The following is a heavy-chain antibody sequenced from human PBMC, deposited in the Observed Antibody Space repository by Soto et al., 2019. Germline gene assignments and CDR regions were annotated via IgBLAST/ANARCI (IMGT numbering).Heavy chain of an antibody. D-gene: IGHD2-21*01. CDR1: GDSITTSSQY. J-gene: IGHJ5*02. CDR2: IHYSGTS. Sequence: QVQLQESGPGLVKPSETLSLTCSVSGDSITTSSQYWGWIRQPPGKVLEWIGSIHYSGTSYYNPSLKSRVTLFADTSQNQLSLKLSSVTAADTAVDYCARHWIAGSSIPWGQGTLVTVSS. CDR3: ARHWIAGSSIP. V-gene: IGHV4-39*01.